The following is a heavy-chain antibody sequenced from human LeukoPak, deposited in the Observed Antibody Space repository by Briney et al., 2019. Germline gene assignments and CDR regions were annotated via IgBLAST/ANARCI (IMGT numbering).Heavy chain of an antibody. J-gene: IGHJ4*02. CDR3: AKFLDIYFDY. CDR1: VFTFSSHA. CDR2: ISGSGGST. D-gene: IGHD3/OR15-3a*01. Sequence: GGSLRLSCAASVFTFSSHAMSWVRQAPGKGLEWVSAISGSGGSTYYADSVTGRLTISRDNSKNTLYLQMNSLRAEDTAVYYCAKFLDIYFDYWGQGTLVTVSS. V-gene: IGHV3-23*01.